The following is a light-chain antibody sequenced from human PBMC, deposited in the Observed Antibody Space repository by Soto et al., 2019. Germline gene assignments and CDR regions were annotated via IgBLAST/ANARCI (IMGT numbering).Light chain of an antibody. V-gene: IGKV3-11*01. J-gene: IGKJ2*01. CDR2: DTS. CDR3: QQRTNWPPYT. Sequence: EIVLTQSPATLSLSPGERATLSCRASQSVSNYLAWYQQKPGQAPRLLIYDTSSRATGSPARFSGGGSGTDFTLTISSLEPEDFAVYYCQQRTNWPPYTFGQGTKLEMK. CDR1: QSVSNY.